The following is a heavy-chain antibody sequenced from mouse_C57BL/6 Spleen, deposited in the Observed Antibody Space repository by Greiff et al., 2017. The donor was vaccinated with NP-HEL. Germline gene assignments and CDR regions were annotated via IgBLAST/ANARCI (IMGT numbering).Heavy chain of an antibody. CDR1: GFTFSSYA. CDR3: ARDLYYGNDWFAY. D-gene: IGHD2-1*01. CDR2: ISDGGSYT. V-gene: IGHV5-4*01. Sequence: VQLKESGGGLVKPGGSLKLSCAASGFTFSSYAMSWVRQTPEKRLEWVATISDGGSYTYYPDNVKGRFTISRDNAKNNLYLQMSHLKSEDTAMYYCARDLYYGNDWFAYWGQGTLVTVSA. J-gene: IGHJ3*01.